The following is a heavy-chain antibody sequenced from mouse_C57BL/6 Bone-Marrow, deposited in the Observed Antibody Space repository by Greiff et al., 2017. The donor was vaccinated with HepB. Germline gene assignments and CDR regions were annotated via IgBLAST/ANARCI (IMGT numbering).Heavy chain of an antibody. CDR3: ARLLWGVDYAMDY. CDR2: INPNNGGT. CDR1: GYTFTDYN. Sequence: DVQLQESGPELVKPGASVKIPCKASGYTFTDYNMDWVKQSHGKSLEWIGDINPNNGGTIYNQKFKGKATLTVDKSSSTAYMELSSLTSEDTAGYYCARLLWGVDYAMDYWGQGTSVTVSS. V-gene: IGHV1-18*01. J-gene: IGHJ4*01. D-gene: IGHD1-1*02.